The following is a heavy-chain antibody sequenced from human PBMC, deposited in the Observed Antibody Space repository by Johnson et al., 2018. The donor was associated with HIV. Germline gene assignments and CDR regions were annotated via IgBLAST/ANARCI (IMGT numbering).Heavy chain of an antibody. Sequence: QVQLLESGGGVVQPGRSLRLSCAASGFTFSDYYMSWIRQAPGKGLEWVSYISSSGSTIYYADSVKGRFTISRDNAKNSLYLQMNSLRAEDTDVYYCARDLAALDAFDIWGQGTMVTVSS. CDR3: ARDLAALDAFDI. D-gene: IGHD6-6*01. V-gene: IGHV3-11*04. J-gene: IGHJ3*02. CDR1: GFTFSDYY. CDR2: ISSSGSTI.